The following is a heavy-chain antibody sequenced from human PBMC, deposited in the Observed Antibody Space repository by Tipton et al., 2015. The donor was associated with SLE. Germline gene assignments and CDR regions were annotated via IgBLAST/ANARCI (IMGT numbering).Heavy chain of an antibody. CDR3: ASLRFLEWLSLYYFDY. CDR2: IYYSGST. CDR1: GGSISSSSYY. V-gene: IGHV4-39*01. Sequence: TLSLTCTVSGGSISSSSYYWGWIRQPPGKGLEWIGSIYYSGSTYYNPSLKSRLTISVDTSKNHFSLKLSSVTAADTAVYYCASLRFLEWLSLYYFDYWGQGTLVTVSS. D-gene: IGHD3-3*01. J-gene: IGHJ4*02.